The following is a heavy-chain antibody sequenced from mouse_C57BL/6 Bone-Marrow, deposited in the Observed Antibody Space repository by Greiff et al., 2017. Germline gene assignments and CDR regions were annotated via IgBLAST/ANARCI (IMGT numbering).Heavy chain of an antibody. J-gene: IGHJ4*01. D-gene: IGHD2-4*01. CDR2: IHPNSGST. Sequence: QVQLQQPGAELVKPGASVKLSCKASGYTFTSYWMHWVKQRPGQGLEWIGMIHPNSGSTNYNEKFKSKATLTVDKSSSTAYMQLSSLTSEESAVYYCASLLRQGMDYWGQGTSVTVSS. CDR3: ASLLRQGMDY. CDR1: GYTFTSYW. V-gene: IGHV1-64*01.